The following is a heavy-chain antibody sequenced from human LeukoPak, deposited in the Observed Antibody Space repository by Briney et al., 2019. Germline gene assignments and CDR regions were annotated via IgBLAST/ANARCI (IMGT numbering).Heavy chain of an antibody. CDR1: GFTFSSYA. D-gene: IGHD4-17*01. Sequence: GGSLRLSCAASGFTFSSYAMSWVRQAPGKWLEWVSAISGSGGSTYYADSVKGRFTISRDNSKNTLYLQMNSLRAEDTAVYYCAKDRWRWWAVTFDYWGQGTLVTVSS. CDR2: ISGSGGST. J-gene: IGHJ4*02. CDR3: AKDRWRWWAVTFDY. V-gene: IGHV3-23*01.